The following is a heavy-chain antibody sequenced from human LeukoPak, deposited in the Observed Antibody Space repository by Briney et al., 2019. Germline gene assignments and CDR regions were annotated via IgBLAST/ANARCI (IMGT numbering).Heavy chain of an antibody. CDR1: EYTFTDFY. J-gene: IGHJ4*02. CDR3: ARLPVTGSGDY. V-gene: IGHV1-2*02. Sequence: ASVRVSCKASEYTFTDFYLHWVRQAPGQGLVWMGWINPYSGDTRYAEKFQGRVTMTRDTSNSTVYMEVNSLKSDDTAVYYCARLPVTGSGDYWGQGTLVVVSS. CDR2: INPYSGDT. D-gene: IGHD6-19*01.